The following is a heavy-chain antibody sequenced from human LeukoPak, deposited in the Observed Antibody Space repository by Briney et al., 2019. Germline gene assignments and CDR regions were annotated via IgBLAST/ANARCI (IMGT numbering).Heavy chain of an antibody. Sequence: PSETLSLTCAVYGGSFSGYYWSWIRQPPGKGLEWVANINQDGSEKYYVDSVKGRFTISRDNAKNSLYLQMNSLRAEDTAVYYCARARSPYYGSFRDDAFDIWGQGTMVTVSS. CDR1: GGSFSGYY. D-gene: IGHD3-10*01. V-gene: IGHV3-7*01. J-gene: IGHJ3*02. CDR2: INQDGSEK. CDR3: ARARSPYYGSFRDDAFDI.